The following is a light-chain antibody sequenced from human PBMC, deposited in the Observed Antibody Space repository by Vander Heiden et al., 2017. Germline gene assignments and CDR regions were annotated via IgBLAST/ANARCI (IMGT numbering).Light chain of an antibody. CDR1: SSDVGGYNY. CDR2: DVS. J-gene: IGLJ1*01. CDR3: CSYAGSYTFEV. V-gene: IGLV2-11*01. Sequence: QSALTQPRSVSGFPGQSVTISCTGTSSDVGGYNYVSWYQQHPGKAPKLMIYDVSKRPSGVPDRFSGSKSGNTASLTISGLQAEDEADYYCCSYAGSYTFEVFGTGTKVTVL.